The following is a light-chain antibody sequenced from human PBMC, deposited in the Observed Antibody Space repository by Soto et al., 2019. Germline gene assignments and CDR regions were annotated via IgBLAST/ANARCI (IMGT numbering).Light chain of an antibody. Sequence: EIVLTHSPATLSLSPGERETQSCRASQRVSSYLAWYQQKPCQAPRLLIYDASNRATGIPARFSGSGSGTDFTLTISSLEPEDFAVYYCQQRSNWPPITFGQGTRLEIK. CDR2: DAS. V-gene: IGKV3-11*01. J-gene: IGKJ5*01. CDR1: QRVSSY. CDR3: QQRSNWPPIT.